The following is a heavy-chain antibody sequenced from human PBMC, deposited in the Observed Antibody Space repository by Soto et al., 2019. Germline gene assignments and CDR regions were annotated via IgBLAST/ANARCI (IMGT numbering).Heavy chain of an antibody. D-gene: IGHD2-15*01. V-gene: IGHV3-33*01. Sequence: QVQLVESGGGVVQPGRSLRLSCAASGFTFSSYGMHWVRQAPGKGLEWVAVIWYDGSNKYYADSVKGRFTISRDNSKNTLYLQMNSLRAEDTAVYYCARGLEGVVVVAAMGYWGQGTLVTVSS. CDR1: GFTFSSYG. CDR3: ARGLEGVVVVAAMGY. J-gene: IGHJ4*02. CDR2: IWYDGSNK.